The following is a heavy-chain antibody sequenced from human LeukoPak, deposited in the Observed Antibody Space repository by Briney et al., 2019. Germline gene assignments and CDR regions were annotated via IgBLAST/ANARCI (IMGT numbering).Heavy chain of an antibody. V-gene: IGHV5-10-1*01. CDR1: GYTFTSYW. Sequence: GEALKISCKGSGYTFTSYWISWVRQMPGKGLEWMGKINPSDSTTNYSPSFQGHVTISADKSITTASLQWSSLKASDTGMYYCARHGPEVGGNFGYWGQGTLVTVSS. CDR2: INPSDSTT. CDR3: ARHGPEVGGNFGY. J-gene: IGHJ4*02. D-gene: IGHD1-26*01.